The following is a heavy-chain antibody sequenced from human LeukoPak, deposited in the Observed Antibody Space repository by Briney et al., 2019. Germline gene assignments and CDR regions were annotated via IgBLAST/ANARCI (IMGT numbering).Heavy chain of an antibody. CDR2: ISAYNGNT. Sequence: ASVKVSCKASGYTFTSYGISWVRQAPGQGLEWMGWISAYNGNTNYAQKLQGRVTMTTDTSTSTAYMELRSLRSDDTAVYYCASTDCSSTSCRLGYYYYMDVWGKGTTVTISS. CDR1: GYTFTSYG. D-gene: IGHD2-2*01. CDR3: ASTDCSSTSCRLGYYYYMDV. V-gene: IGHV1-18*01. J-gene: IGHJ6*03.